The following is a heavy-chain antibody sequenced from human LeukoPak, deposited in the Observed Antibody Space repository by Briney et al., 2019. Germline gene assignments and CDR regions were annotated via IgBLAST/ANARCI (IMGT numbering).Heavy chain of an antibody. Sequence: ASVKVSCKASGYTFTSYDINWVRQATGQGLEWMGWMNPNSGNTGYAQKFQGRVTMTRNTSISTAYMELSSLRSEDRAVYYCARDGGYGGSRAFDIWGQGTMVTVSS. V-gene: IGHV1-8*01. J-gene: IGHJ3*02. D-gene: IGHD1-26*01. CDR2: MNPNSGNT. CDR1: GYTFTSYD. CDR3: ARDGGYGGSRAFDI.